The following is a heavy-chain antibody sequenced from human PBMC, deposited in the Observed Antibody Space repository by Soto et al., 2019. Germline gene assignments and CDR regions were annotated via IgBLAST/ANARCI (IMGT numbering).Heavy chain of an antibody. CDR1: GFTFSSYW. CDR2: INSDGSST. V-gene: IGHV3-74*01. Sequence: PGGSLRLSCAASGFTFSSYWMHWVRQAPGKGLVWVSRINSDGSSTSYADSVKGRFAISRDNAKNTLYLQMNSLRAEDTAVYYCARVRVEVLGYDAFDIWGQGTMVTVSS. J-gene: IGHJ3*02. CDR3: ARVRVEVLGYDAFDI. D-gene: IGHD3-10*01.